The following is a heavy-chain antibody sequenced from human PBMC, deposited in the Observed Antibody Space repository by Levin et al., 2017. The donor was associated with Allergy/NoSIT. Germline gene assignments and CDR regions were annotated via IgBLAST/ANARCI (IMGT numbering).Heavy chain of an antibody. CDR3: AREEGPLDY. J-gene: IGHJ4*02. Sequence: GGSLRLSCAASGFTVSSNYMSWVRQAPGKGLEWVSLIYSGRNTNYADSVKGRFIISRDNSKNTLYLQMNSLRAEDTAVYYCAREEGPLDYWGQGTLVTVSS. CDR2: IYSGRNT. V-gene: IGHV3-66*01. CDR1: GFTVSSNY.